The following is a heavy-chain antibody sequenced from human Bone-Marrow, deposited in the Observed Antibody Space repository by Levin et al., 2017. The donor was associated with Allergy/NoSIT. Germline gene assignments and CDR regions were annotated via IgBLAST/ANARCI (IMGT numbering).Heavy chain of an antibody. V-gene: IGHV1-3*01. D-gene: IGHD3-3*01. CDR1: GYTFTSYA. J-gene: IGHJ4*02. CDR3: ARDLQYYDFWSGYYR. CDR2: INAGNGNT. Sequence: SVQVSCKASGYTFTSYAMHWVRQAPGQRLEWMGWINAGNGNTKYSQKFQGRVTITRDTSASTAYMELSSLRSEDTAVYYCARDLQYYDFWSGYYRWGQGTLVTVSS.